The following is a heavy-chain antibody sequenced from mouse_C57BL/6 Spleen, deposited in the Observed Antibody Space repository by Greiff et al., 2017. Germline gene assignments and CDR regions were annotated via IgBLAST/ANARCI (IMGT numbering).Heavy chain of an antibody. CDR3: AREGGFITTVVATGYYAMDY. CDR2: IDPNSGGT. Sequence: VQLQQPGAELVKPGASVKLSCKASGYTFTSYWMHWVKQRPGRGLEWIGRIDPNSGGTKYNEKFKSKATLTVDKPSSTAYMQLSSLTSEDSAVYYCAREGGFITTVVATGYYAMDYWGQGTSVTVSS. V-gene: IGHV1-72*01. J-gene: IGHJ4*01. CDR1: GYTFTSYW. D-gene: IGHD1-1*01.